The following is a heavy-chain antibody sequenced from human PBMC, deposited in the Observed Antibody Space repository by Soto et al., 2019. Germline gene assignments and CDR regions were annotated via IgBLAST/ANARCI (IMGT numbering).Heavy chain of an antibody. CDR3: STDHPHTAIGWPV. V-gene: IGHV1-58*02. CDR2: IVVASGRT. J-gene: IGHJ6*03. CDR1: GFDFGSFG. Sequence: SVKVSCKASGFDFGSFGIQFLRQTRGRGLEWIGWIVVASGRTNYARQFQGRVAFSRDMSSTTAYMDLYDLKSDDTAVYFCSTDHPHTAIGWPVCGKVTTVTV.